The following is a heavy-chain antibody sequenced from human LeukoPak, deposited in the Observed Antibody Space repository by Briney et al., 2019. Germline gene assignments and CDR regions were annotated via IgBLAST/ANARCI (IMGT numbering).Heavy chain of an antibody. CDR2: ISGSGGST. V-gene: IGHV3-23*01. J-gene: IGHJ4*02. Sequence: GGSLRLSCAASGFTFSSYGMSWVRQAPGKGLEWLSGISGSGGSTYYADSVKGRFTISRDNSKNTLYVQMNSLRAEDTAVYYCAKAPVTTCSGAYCYPFDYWGQGTLVTVSS. CDR3: AKAPVTTCSGAYCYPFDY. D-gene: IGHD2-21*01. CDR1: GFTFSSYG.